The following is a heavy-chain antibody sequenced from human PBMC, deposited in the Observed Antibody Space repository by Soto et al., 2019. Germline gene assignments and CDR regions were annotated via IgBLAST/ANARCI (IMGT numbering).Heavy chain of an antibody. Sequence: GGSLSLSCSASGFTFSSYSMHWVRQSPGKGLEYLSHVSGDGVRIYYADSVKGRFTISRDDSKNMVFLQMNSLRSDDTAVYYCAKSGPTNYFDYWGQRSLVTVSS. V-gene: IGHV3-64*04. D-gene: IGHD1-26*01. CDR2: VSGDGVRI. CDR3: AKSGPTNYFDY. CDR1: GFTFSSYS. J-gene: IGHJ4*02.